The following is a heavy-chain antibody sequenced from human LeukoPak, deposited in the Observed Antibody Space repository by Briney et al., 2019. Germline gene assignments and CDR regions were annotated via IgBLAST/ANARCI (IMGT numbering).Heavy chain of an antibody. Sequence: PSETLSLTCTVSGGSISSGDYYWSWIRQPPGKGLEWIGSIYYSGSTHYNPSLKNRGTISVDTSKNQLSLRLSSVTAADTAVYYCARALGYCSGTTCFRFDCWGQGTLVTVSS. CDR1: GGSISSGDYY. J-gene: IGHJ4*02. CDR3: ARALGYCSGTTCFRFDC. D-gene: IGHD2-2*01. V-gene: IGHV4-39*07. CDR2: IYYSGST.